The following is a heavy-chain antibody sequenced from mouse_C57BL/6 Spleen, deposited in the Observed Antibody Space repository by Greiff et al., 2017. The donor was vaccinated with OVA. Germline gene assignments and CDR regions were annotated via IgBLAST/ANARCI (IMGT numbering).Heavy chain of an antibody. J-gene: IGHJ4*01. CDR2: IDPSDSYT. Sequence: QVQLQQPGAELVRPGTSVKLSCKASGYTFTSYWMPWVKQRPGQGLEWIGVIDPSDSYTNYNQKFKGKATLTVDTSSSTAYMQLSSLTSEDSAVYYCARRGGNYGGAMDYWGQGTSVTVSS. CDR1: GYTFTSYW. CDR3: ARRGGNYGGAMDY. V-gene: IGHV1-59*01. D-gene: IGHD2-1*01.